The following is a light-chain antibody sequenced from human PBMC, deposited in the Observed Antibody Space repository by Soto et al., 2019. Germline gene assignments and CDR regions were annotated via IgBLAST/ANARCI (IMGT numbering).Light chain of an antibody. V-gene: IGKV3-11*01. CDR3: QQRSNWPRT. CDR1: QSVSSY. CDR2: DAS. Sequence: EIVLTQSPATLSLSPGERATLSCRASQSVSSYLAWYQQKPGQAPRLLIYDASNRATGIPARFSGSGSGTDFTLTISSLEPEDFAVYYCQQRSNWPRTFGQGTXVDIK. J-gene: IGKJ1*01.